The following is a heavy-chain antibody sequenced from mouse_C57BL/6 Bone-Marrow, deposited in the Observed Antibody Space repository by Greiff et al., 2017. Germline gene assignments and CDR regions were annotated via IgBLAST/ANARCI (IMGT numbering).Heavy chain of an antibody. D-gene: IGHD1-1*01. CDR1: GYTFTGYS. J-gene: IGHJ1*03. CDR2: IDPSDSYA. Sequence: QVQLQQPGPELVMPGASVKLSCKASGYTFTGYSMHWVKQRPGQGLEWIGEIDPSDSYANYNQKFKGKSTLTVDKSSSTAYMELSRLTSADSAVXYCAAYYYGSSPRYFDVWGTGTTLTVSS. CDR3: AAYYYGSSPRYFDV. V-gene: IGHV1-69*01.